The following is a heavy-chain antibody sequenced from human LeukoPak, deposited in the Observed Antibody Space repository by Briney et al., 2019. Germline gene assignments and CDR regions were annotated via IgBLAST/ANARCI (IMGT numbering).Heavy chain of an antibody. CDR3: ASRFGVVTNYYYYYMDV. J-gene: IGHJ6*03. D-gene: IGHD3-3*01. Sequence: SETLSLTCTVSGGSISSSSYYWGWIRQPPGKGLEWIGSIYYSGSTYYNPSLKSRVTISVDTSKNQFSLKLSSVTAADTAVYYCASRFGVVTNYYYYYMDVWGKGTTVTVSS. CDR2: IYYSGST. V-gene: IGHV4-39*07. CDR1: GGSISSSSYY.